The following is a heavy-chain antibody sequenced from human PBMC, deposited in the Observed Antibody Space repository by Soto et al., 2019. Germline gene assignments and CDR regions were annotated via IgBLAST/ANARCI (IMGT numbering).Heavy chain of an antibody. CDR1: GDTISTGGYT. D-gene: IGHD3-9*01. Sequence: SETLSLTCDVSGDTISTGGYTWAWIRQPPGKALEWIGHTYHSGNPYYNPSLKSRVTISVDTSKNQFSLKLSSVTAADTAVYYCARGGGLRYFDWFNMDVWGQGTTVTVSS. V-gene: IGHV4-30-2*01. J-gene: IGHJ6*02. CDR3: ARGGGLRYFDWFNMDV. CDR2: TYHSGNP.